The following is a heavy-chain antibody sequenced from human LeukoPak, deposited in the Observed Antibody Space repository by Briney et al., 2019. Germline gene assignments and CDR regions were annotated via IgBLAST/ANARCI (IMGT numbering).Heavy chain of an antibody. V-gene: IGHV3-69-1*01. Sequence: PGGSLRLSCAASGFTVSSNYMSWVRQAPGKGLEWVSSISSSSYIYYADSVKGRFTISRDNAKNSLYLQMNSLRAEDTAVYYCARTRPLNYYDSSGYFDYWGQGTLVTVSS. CDR3: ARTRPLNYYDSSGYFDY. CDR2: ISSSSYI. CDR1: GFTVSSNY. J-gene: IGHJ4*02. D-gene: IGHD3-22*01.